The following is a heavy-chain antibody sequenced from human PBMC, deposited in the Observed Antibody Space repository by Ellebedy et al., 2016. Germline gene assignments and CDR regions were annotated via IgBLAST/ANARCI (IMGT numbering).Heavy chain of an antibody. CDR2: INPNCGGT. Sequence: ASVKVSCXASGYTFTGYYMHWVRQAPGQGLEWMGWINPNCGGTNYAQKFQGRVTMTRDTSISTAYMELSRLRSDDTAVYYCARRRITMVRGVMTDAFDIWGQGTMVTVSS. CDR3: ARRRITMVRGVMTDAFDI. CDR1: GYTFTGYY. V-gene: IGHV1-2*02. J-gene: IGHJ3*02. D-gene: IGHD3-10*01.